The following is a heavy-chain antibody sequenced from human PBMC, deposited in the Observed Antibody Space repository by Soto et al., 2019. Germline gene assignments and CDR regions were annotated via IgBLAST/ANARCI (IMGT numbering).Heavy chain of an antibody. CDR1: GGSISSGDYY. J-gene: IGHJ4*02. Sequence: SETLSLTCTVSGGSISSGDYYWSWIRQPPGKGLEWIGYIYYSGSTHYNPSLKSRVTISVDTSKNQFSLKLSSVTAADTAVYYCASSLRFDALDYWGQGILVTVAS. D-gene: IGHD4-17*01. CDR2: IYYSGST. V-gene: IGHV4-30-4*01. CDR3: ASSLRFDALDY.